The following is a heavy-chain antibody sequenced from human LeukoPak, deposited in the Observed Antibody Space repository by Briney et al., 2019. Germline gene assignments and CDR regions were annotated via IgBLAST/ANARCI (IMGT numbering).Heavy chain of an antibody. CDR3: ARHEALEAPRDI. D-gene: IGHD1-1*01. CDR1: GYSFTNYW. V-gene: IGHV5-51*01. Sequence: HGESLQISCKGSGYSFTNYWIGWVRQLPGKGLEWMGIIWPGDSDTRYSPSFQGQVTISADKSISTAYLQWSSLKASDTAMYYCARHEALEAPRDIWGQGTLVTVSS. J-gene: IGHJ3*02. CDR2: IWPGDSDT.